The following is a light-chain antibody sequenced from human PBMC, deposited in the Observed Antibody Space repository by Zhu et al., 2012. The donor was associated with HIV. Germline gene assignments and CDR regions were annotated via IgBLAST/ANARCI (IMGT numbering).Light chain of an antibody. J-gene: IGKJ4*01. CDR2: GAF. V-gene: IGKV3-15*01. Sequence: EIVLTQSPATLSLSPGETATLSCRASHSVSSTLAWYQQKPGQAPRLLIYGAFTRATGIPARFSGRGSGTEFTLTISSLQSEDFAVYYCQQYSDWPLTFGGGTKVGIK. CDR1: HSVSST. CDR3: QQYSDWPLT.